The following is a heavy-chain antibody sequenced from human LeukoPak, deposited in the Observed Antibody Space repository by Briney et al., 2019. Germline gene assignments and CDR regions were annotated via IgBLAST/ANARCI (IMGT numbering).Heavy chain of an antibody. CDR1: GDSLSSGGHY. CDR3: ARSPGIWNEYGRLEY. J-gene: IGHJ4*02. CDR2: IFYTGST. D-gene: IGHD1-1*01. Sequence: SETPSLTCTVSGDSLSSGGHYWNWLRQRPGKGLEWLGYIFYTGSTYYNPSLKSRVTISVDTSKNQFSLKLSSVTAADTAVYYCARSPGIWNEYGRLEYWGQGALVTVSS. V-gene: IGHV4-31*03.